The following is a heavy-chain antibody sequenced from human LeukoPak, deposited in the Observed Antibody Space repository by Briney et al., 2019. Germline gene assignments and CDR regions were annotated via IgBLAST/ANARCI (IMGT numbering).Heavy chain of an antibody. CDR1: GFIFSSYA. CDR3: ARDLWPQEEGLDY. Sequence: GGSLRLSCAASGFIFSSYAMSWVCQAPGKGLEWVSSISGSGGSTYYADSVKGRFTISRDNSKNTLYLQMNSLRAEDTAVYYCARDLWPQEEGLDYWGQGTLVTVSS. D-gene: IGHD5-24*01. V-gene: IGHV3-23*01. CDR2: ISGSGGST. J-gene: IGHJ4*02.